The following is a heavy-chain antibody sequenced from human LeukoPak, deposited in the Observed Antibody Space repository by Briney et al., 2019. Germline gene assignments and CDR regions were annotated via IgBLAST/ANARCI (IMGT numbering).Heavy chain of an antibody. CDR2: ISYDGSNK. CDR1: GFTFSSYG. Sequence: GGFLRLSCAASGFTFSSYGMHWVRQAPGKGLEWVAVISYDGSNKYHADSVKGRFTISRDNSKNTLYLQMNSLRAEDTAVYYCAKDWGMDVWGQGTTVTVSS. CDR3: AKDWGMDV. V-gene: IGHV3-30*18. J-gene: IGHJ6*02.